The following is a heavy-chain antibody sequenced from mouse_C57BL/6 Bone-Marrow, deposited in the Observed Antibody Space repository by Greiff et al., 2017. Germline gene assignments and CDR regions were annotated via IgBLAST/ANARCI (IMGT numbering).Heavy chain of an antibody. Sequence: QVQLQQPGAELVRPGSSVKLSCKASGYTFTSYWMDWVKQRPGQGLEWIGNIYPSDSETHYNQKFKDKATLTVDKSSSTAYMQLSSLTSEDSAVYYYARDLYPCWYFDVWGTGTTVTVSS. CDR3: ARDLYPCWYFDV. CDR2: IYPSDSET. V-gene: IGHV1-61*01. CDR1: GYTFTSYW. D-gene: IGHD2-12*01. J-gene: IGHJ1*03.